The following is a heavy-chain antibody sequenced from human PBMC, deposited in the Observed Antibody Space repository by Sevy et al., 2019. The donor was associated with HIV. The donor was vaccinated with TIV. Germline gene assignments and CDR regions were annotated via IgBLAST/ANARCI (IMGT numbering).Heavy chain of an antibody. D-gene: IGHD1-1*01. CDR3: TKAQLSGGVRGHRYGMDV. J-gene: IGHJ6*02. Sequence: GGSLRLSCAASGFTFSSYDMYWVRQVTGKGLEWVSAIGIAGDSYYPDSLRGRFTISRDNASNSLFLQMNSLRAGDTAIYYCTKAQLSGGVRGHRYGMDVWGQGTTVTVSS. CDR1: GFTFSSYD. V-gene: IGHV3-13*01. CDR2: IGIAGDS.